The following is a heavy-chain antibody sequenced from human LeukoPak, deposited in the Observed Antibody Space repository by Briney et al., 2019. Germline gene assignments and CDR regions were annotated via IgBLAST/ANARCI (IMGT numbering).Heavy chain of an antibody. CDR2: IGGRDGST. J-gene: IGHJ4*02. CDR1: GFTFSSYA. V-gene: IGHV3-23*01. Sequence: PGGSLRLSCAASGFTFSSYAVNWVRQAPGKGLEWVSAIGGRDGSTYYADSVKGRFTISRDNSKNTLYVQMNSLRAEDTAVYYCAKGHYYGSGSLDYWGQGTLVTVSS. CDR3: AKGHYYGSGSLDY. D-gene: IGHD3-10*01.